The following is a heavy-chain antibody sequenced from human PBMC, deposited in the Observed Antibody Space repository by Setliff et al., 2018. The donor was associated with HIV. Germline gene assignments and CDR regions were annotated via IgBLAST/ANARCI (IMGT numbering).Heavy chain of an antibody. D-gene: IGHD3-10*01. J-gene: IGHJ4*02. CDR3: ARHGVGDTMVTVDY. CDR2: VKSDRDGGTI. V-gene: IGHV3-15*07. CDR1: GFTFNKAW. Sequence: PGGSLRLSCAASGFTFNKAWMNWVRQAPGKGLEWVGRVKSDRDGGTIHYAAPVKGRFSISVDDSRTTLYLQMNSLKTEDTAVYYCARHGVGDTMVTVDYWGQGTLVTVSS.